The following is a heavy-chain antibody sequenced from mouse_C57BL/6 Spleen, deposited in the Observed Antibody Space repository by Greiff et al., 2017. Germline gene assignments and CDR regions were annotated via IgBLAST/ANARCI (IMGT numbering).Heavy chain of an antibody. D-gene: IGHD4-1*01. CDR3: TRRLGHYYAMDD. V-gene: IGHV1-15*01. CDR2: IDPETGGT. CDR1: GYTFTDYE. Sequence: VKLMESGAELVRPGASVTLSCKASGYTFTDYEMHWVKQTPVHGLEWIGAIDPETGGTAYNQKFKGKAILTADKSSSTAYMELRSLTSEDSAVYYCTRRLGHYYAMDDWGQGTSVTVSS. J-gene: IGHJ4*01.